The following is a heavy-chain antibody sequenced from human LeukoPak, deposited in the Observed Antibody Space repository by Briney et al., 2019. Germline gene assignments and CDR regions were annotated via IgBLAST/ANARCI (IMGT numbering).Heavy chain of an antibody. CDR3: ASPLPYYYDSSGYYYFY. V-gene: IGHV1-2*02. CDR2: INPNSGGT. J-gene: IGHJ4*02. D-gene: IGHD3-22*01. Sequence: ASVTVSCKASGYTFTGYYMHWVRQAPGQGLEWTGWINPNSGGTNYAQKFQGRVTMTRDTSISTAYMELSRLRSDDTAVYYCASPLPYYYDSSGYYYFYWGQGTLVTVSS. CDR1: GYTFTGYY.